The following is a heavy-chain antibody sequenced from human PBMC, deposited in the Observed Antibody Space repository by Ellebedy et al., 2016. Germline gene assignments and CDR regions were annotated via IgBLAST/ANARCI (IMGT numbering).Heavy chain of an antibody. V-gene: IGHV3-23*01. D-gene: IGHD6-13*01. CDR3: AKIRGSSALYYYYYMDV. CDR2: ISGSGGST. Sequence: GGSLRLSXAASGFTFSSYAMSWVRQAPGKGLEWVSAISGSGGSTYYADSVKGRFTISRDNSKNTLYLQMNSLRAEDTAVYYCAKIRGSSALYYYYYMDVWGKGTTVTVSS. CDR1: GFTFSSYA. J-gene: IGHJ6*03.